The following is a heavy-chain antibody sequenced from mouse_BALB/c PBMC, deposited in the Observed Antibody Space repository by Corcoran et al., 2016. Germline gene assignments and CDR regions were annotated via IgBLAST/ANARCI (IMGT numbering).Heavy chain of an antibody. CDR1: GVSLSTSCMC. CDR2: IWWDDDK. Sequence: QVPLKEAGPGILTPSQTLSLSCSFSGVSLSTSCMCVGWIRQPSGKGLEWLAHIWWDDDKYYNPSLKSQPTNSKDTSINRVFLKITSVDTADTATYYCARRGNYFPFDYWGQGTTLTVSS. V-gene: IGHV8-8*01. CDR3: ARRGNYFPFDY. J-gene: IGHJ2*01. D-gene: IGHD1-1*01.